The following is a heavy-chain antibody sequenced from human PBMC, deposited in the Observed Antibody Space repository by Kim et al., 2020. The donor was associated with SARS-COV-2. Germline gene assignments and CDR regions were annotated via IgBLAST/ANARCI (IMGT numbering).Heavy chain of an antibody. CDR2: IQIRIRGGTR. D-gene: IGHD1-26*01. Sequence: GGSLRLTCEASGFLFTNAWRSWVRQAPGTGLEWVARIQIRIRGGTRAYAAPLKGSFTISKDEGKSMLYLQMNDLKTEDTAVYYCAWDGLSRAGNWGQGTLVTCSS. J-gene: IGHJ4*02. V-gene: IGHV3-15*01. CDR3: AWDGLSRAGN. CDR1: GFLFTNAW.